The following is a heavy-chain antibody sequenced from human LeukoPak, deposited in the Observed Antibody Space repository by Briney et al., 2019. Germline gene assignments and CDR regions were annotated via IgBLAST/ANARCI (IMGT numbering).Heavy chain of an antibody. CDR3: ARRGGQDFDY. J-gene: IGHJ4*02. V-gene: IGHV1-2*02. D-gene: IGHD3-10*01. CDR2: INPNSGGT. Sequence: ASVKVSCKTSGYTFTDYFMQWVRHAPGQGLEWMGWINPNSGGTSYAQKFQGRVTMTRDTSISTAYMELSRLRSDDTAVYYCARRGGQDFDYWGQGTLVTVSS. CDR1: GYTFTDYF.